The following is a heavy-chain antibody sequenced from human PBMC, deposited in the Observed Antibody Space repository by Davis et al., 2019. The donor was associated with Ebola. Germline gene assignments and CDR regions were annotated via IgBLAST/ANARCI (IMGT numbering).Heavy chain of an antibody. J-gene: IGHJ4*02. CDR1: GFTFSSYW. CDR3: SRGGAVKFDY. Sequence: GGSLRLSCAVSGFTFSSYWMSWVRQAPGKGLEWVANIKQDGSEINYVDSVKGRFTISRDNTKNSLYLQMKRLRDEDTALYYCSRGGAVKFDYWGQGTLVTVSS. V-gene: IGHV3-7*01. CDR2: IKQDGSEI. D-gene: IGHD4-17*01.